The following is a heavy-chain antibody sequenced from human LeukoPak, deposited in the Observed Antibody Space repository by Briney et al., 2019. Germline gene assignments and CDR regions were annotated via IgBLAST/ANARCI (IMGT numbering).Heavy chain of an antibody. CDR2: INAGNGNT. Sequence: GASVKVSCKASGYTFTSYAMHWVRQAPGQRLEWLGWINAGNGNTKYSQKFQGRVTINRDTSASTAYMELSSLRSEDTAVYYRARERVGATDYWGQGTLVTVSS. J-gene: IGHJ4*02. D-gene: IGHD1-26*01. CDR1: GYTFTSYA. V-gene: IGHV1-3*01. CDR3: ARERVGATDY.